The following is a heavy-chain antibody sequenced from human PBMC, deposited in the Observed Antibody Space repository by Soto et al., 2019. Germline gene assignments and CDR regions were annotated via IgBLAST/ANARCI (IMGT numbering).Heavy chain of an antibody. CDR3: ASVYSSGYYHWFDP. V-gene: IGHV4-31*03. CDR1: GGSISSGGYY. D-gene: IGHD3-22*01. J-gene: IGHJ5*02. CDR2: IYYSGST. Sequence: QVQLQESGPGLVKPSQTLSLTCTVSGGSISSGGYYWSWIRQHPGKGLEWIGYIYYSGSTYYNPSLKRRVTMSVDTSQTQFSLKLSSVTAADTAVYYCASVYSSGYYHWFDPWGQGTLVTVSS.